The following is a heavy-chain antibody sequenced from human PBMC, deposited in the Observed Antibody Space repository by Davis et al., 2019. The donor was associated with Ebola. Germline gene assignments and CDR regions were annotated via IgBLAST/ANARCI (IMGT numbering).Heavy chain of an antibody. D-gene: IGHD6-19*01. CDR1: AYTFTSYA. V-gene: IGHV1-3*01. CDR2: INAGNGNT. CDR3: ARDLRGWYSFDY. Sequence: ASAQVSCNASAYTFTSYAMHCVRQAPAQRLEWMGWINAGNGNTKYSQKFQGRVTITRDTSASTAYMELSSLRSEDTAVYYCARDLRGWYSFDYWGQGTLVTVSS. J-gene: IGHJ4*02.